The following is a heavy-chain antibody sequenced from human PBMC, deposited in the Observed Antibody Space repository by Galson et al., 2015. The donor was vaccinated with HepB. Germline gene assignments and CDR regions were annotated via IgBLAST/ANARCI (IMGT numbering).Heavy chain of an antibody. CDR3: AKERYCSSTSCYRWWGHGMDV. D-gene: IGHD2-2*02. V-gene: IGHV3-9*01. CDR1: GFTFDDYA. Sequence: SLRLSCAASGFTFDDYAMHWVRQAPGKGLEWVSGISWNSGSIGYADSVKGRFTISRDNAKNSLYLQMNSPRAEDTALYYCAKERYCSSTSCYRWWGHGMDVWGQGTTVTVSS. J-gene: IGHJ6*02. CDR2: ISWNSGSI.